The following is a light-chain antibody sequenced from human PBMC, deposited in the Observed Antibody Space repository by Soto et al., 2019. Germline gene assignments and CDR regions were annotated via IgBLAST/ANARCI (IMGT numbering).Light chain of an antibody. CDR2: GAS. V-gene: IGKV3-20*01. CDR3: QQYGSSTYT. Sequence: EIVLTQSPGSLSLSPRERATLSCRASQSVSSNHLAWYQQKPGQPPRLLIYGASRRASGIPDRFSGSGSGTGFTLTISRLEPEDFAVYYCQQYGSSTYTFGQGTKVEIK. J-gene: IGKJ2*01. CDR1: QSVSSNH.